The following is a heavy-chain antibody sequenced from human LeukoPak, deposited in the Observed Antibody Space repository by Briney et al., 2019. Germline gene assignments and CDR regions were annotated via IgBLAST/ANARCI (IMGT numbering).Heavy chain of an antibody. V-gene: IGHV3-23*01. CDR3: AKDSGVVVTAIPKH. Sequence: TGGSLRLSCAAAGFTFSNYAMIWVRQAPGKGLEWVSSISGRGGSTYYAGSVKGRFTISRDNSKNTLSLQMDSLRSEDTAVYYCAKDSGVVVTAIPKHWGQGALVTVSS. D-gene: IGHD2-21*02. CDR2: ISGRGGST. J-gene: IGHJ4*02. CDR1: GFTFSNYA.